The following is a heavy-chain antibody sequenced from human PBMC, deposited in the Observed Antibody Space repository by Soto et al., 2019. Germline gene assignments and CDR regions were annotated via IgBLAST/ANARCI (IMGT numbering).Heavy chain of an antibody. D-gene: IGHD3-22*01. CDR1: GGSISSGGYY. V-gene: IGHV4-31*03. CDR2: IYYSGST. J-gene: IGHJ4*02. CDR3: ARSLTIGVDSSGYRLFDY. Sequence: SATLSLTCTVSGGSISSGGYYWSWIRQHPGKGLEWIGYIYYSGSTYYNPSLKSRVTISVDTSKNQFSLKLSSVTAADTAVYYCARSLTIGVDSSGYRLFDYWGQGTLVTVSS.